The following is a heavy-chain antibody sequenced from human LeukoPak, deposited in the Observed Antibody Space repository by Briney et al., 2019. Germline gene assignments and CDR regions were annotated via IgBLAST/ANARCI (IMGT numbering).Heavy chain of an antibody. CDR2: ISANNANT. V-gene: IGHV1-18*04. Sequence: GASVKVSCKASGYTFTNYDITWVRQAPGQGLEWMGWISANNANTNYAQKFQGRVTMTTDTSTSTVYMELRSLRSDDTAIYYCARTDYVILTGALRVIWGKGATFTVS. J-gene: IGHJ6*03. CDR1: GYTFTNYD. D-gene: IGHD3-9*01. CDR3: ARTDYVILTGALRVI.